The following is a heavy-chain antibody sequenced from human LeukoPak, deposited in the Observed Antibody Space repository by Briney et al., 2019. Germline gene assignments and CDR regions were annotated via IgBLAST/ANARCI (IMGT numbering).Heavy chain of an antibody. D-gene: IGHD3-22*01. CDR2: INHSGST. CDR1: GGSFSGYY. CDR3: ARAIVVITRSFYYYYYMDV. J-gene: IGHJ6*03. Sequence: SETLSLTCAVYGGSFSGYYWSWIRQPPGKGLEWIGEINHSGSTNYNPSLKSRVTISVDTSKNQFSLKLSSVTAADTAVYYCARAIVVITRSFYYYYYMDVWGKGTTATVSS. V-gene: IGHV4-34*01.